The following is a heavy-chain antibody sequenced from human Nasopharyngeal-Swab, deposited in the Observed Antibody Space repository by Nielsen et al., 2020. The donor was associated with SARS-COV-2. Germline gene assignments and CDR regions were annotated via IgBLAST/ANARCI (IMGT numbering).Heavy chain of an antibody. D-gene: IGHD3-16*02. CDR2: IKTDGSET. V-gene: IGHV3-7*03. J-gene: IGHJ5*02. Sequence: GESLKISCAASEFTFSSYWLSWFRQPPGKRLHWVASIKTDGSETYYGDSVKGRFTISRDNMKNSLQLEMNSLRVEDTAVYYCTGGGDEYDYVWGSYRPLLYHWGQGTLVTVSS. CDR3: TGGGDEYDYVWGSYRPLLYH. CDR1: EFTFSSYW.